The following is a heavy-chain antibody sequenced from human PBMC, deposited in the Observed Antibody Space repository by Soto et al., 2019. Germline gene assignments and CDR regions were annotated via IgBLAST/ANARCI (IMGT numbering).Heavy chain of an antibody. CDR2: ISSSSSYI. CDR3: ARDPDLYSSSNWFDP. D-gene: IGHD6-6*01. J-gene: IGHJ5*02. CDR1: GFTFSSYS. V-gene: IGHV3-21*01. Sequence: PGGSLRLSCAASGFTFSSYSMNRVRQAPGKGLEWVSSISSSSSYIYYADSVKGRFTISRDNAKNSLYLQMNSLRAEDTAVYYCARDPDLYSSSNWFDPWGQGALVTVSS.